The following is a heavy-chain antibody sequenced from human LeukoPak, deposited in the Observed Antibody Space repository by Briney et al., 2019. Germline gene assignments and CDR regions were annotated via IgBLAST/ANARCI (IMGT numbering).Heavy chain of an antibody. J-gene: IGHJ6*02. V-gene: IGHV4-31*03. Sequence: ASETMSLTCNVSGGAISSGGYYWSSIRQHPGKGLEWIGYIYYSGSTYYNPSLKSRVTISVDPSKNQFSLKLSSVTAADTAVYYCARDHIAAHYYYGMDVWGQGTTVTVSS. D-gene: IGHD6-13*01. CDR1: GGAISSGGYY. CDR3: ARDHIAAHYYYGMDV. CDR2: IYYSGST.